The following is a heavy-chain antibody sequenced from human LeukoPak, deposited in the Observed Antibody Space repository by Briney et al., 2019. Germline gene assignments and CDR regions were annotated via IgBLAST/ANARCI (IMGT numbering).Heavy chain of an antibody. CDR3: ATEKRSTTAYDY. V-gene: IGHV3-23*01. J-gene: IGHJ4*02. CDR1: GFSFSTYV. Sequence: GGSLRLSCAASGFSFSTYVMSWVRQAPGKGLAWVPDISGSGGNTHYADSVKGRFTISRDNSKNTLYLQMNSLRAEDTALYYCATEKRSTTAYDYWGQGTLVTVSS. CDR2: ISGSGGNT. D-gene: IGHD4-17*01.